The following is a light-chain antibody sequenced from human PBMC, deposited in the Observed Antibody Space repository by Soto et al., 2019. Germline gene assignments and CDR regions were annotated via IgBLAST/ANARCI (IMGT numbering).Light chain of an antibody. CDR1: SSDVGDYNS. V-gene: IGLV2-14*01. J-gene: IGLJ1*01. CDR2: DVS. CDR3: SSYTSSSTYV. Sequence: QSALTQPASVSGSPGQSITISCTGTSSDVGDYNSVSWYQQHPGKVPKLMIYDVSSRSSGDSNRFSGSKSGNTASLTISGLQAEDEADYYCSSYTSSSTYVFGTGTKLTVL.